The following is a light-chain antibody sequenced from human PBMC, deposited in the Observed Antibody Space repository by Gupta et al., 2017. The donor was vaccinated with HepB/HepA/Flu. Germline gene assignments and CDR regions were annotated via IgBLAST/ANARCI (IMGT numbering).Light chain of an antibody. V-gene: IGKV4-1*01. CDR3: QQYYSTPRT. CDR1: QSVLYSSNNKNH. CDR2: WAS. Sequence: DIVMTQSPDSLAVSLGERATINCKSRQSVLYSSNNKNHLAWYQQKPGQPPKMLIYWASTRESGVPDRFSGSGSGTDFTRTISSLQAEDVAVYYCQQYYSTPRTFGQGTKVEIK. J-gene: IGKJ1*01.